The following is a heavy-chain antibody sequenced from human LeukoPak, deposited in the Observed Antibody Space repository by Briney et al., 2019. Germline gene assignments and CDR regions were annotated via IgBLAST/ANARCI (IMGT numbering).Heavy chain of an antibody. J-gene: IGHJ6*03. CDR1: GFTFSSYW. CDR2: IKQDGSEK. V-gene: IGHV3-7*01. Sequence: GGSLRLSCAASGFTFSSYWMSWVRQAPGKGLEWVANIKQDGSEKYYVDSVKGRFTISRDNAKNSLYLQMNSLRAEDTAVYYCARDISGIAVAGTSYYYYMDVWGKGTTVTVSS. D-gene: IGHD6-19*01. CDR3: ARDISGIAVAGTSYYYYMDV.